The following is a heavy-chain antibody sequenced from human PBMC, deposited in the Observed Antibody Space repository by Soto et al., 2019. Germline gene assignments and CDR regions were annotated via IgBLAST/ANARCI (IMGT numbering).Heavy chain of an antibody. CDR1: GGSFSGYY. D-gene: IGHD4-17*01. CDR2: INHSGST. Sequence: SETLSLTCAVYGGSFSGYYWSWIRQPPGKGLEWIGEINHSGSTNYNPSLKSRVTISVDTSKNQFSLKLSSVTAADTAVYYCARAGSPDDYGDYVGAFDIWGQGTMVTVSS. J-gene: IGHJ3*02. CDR3: ARAGSPDDYGDYVGAFDI. V-gene: IGHV4-34*01.